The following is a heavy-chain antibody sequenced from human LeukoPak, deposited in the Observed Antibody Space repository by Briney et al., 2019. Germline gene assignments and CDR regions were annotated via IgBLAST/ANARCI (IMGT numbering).Heavy chain of an antibody. J-gene: IGHJ6*03. CDR3: ARAPKGCSSTSCYGGHMDV. D-gene: IGHD2-2*01. V-gene: IGHV4-38-2*02. Sequence: SETLSLTCTVSGYSINSGYYWGWIRQPPGKGLEWIGSIYHSGNTYYNPSPKSRVTISVDTSKNQFSLKLSSVTAADTAVYYCARAPKGCSSTSCYGGHMDVWGKGTTVTVSS. CDR2: IYHSGNT. CDR1: GYSINSGYY.